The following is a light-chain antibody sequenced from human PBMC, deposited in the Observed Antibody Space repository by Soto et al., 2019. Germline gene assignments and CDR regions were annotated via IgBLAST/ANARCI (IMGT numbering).Light chain of an antibody. CDR2: TAS. CDR3: QQYDTAWT. J-gene: IGKJ1*01. CDR1: QSISSW. V-gene: IGKV1-5*03. Sequence: DIQMTQSPSTLSASVGDRATITCRASQSISSWLAWYQPKPGKAPKLLIYTASSLESGVPSRFSGSGSETEFTLTISSLQPDDFATYYCQQYDTAWTFGQGTKVDIK.